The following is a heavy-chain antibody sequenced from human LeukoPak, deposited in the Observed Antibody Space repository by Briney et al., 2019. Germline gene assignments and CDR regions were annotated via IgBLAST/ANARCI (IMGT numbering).Heavy chain of an antibody. CDR1: GGTFSSYA. J-gene: IGHJ4*02. D-gene: IGHD2-2*02. Sequence: GASVKVSCKASGGTFSSYAISWVRQAPGQGLEWMVGFIPIFGTANYAQNFQGRVTITADESTSTAYMELSSLRSEDTAVYYCAADYKLLYSHYWGQGTLVPVSS. CDR2: FIPIFGTA. CDR3: AADYKLLYSHY. V-gene: IGHV1-69*01.